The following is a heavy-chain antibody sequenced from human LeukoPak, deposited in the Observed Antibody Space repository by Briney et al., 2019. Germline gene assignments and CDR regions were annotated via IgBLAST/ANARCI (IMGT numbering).Heavy chain of an antibody. CDR1: GYTFTGYG. CDR2: ISAYNGNT. CDR3: ARRIMITFGGVYGMDV. D-gene: IGHD3-16*01. V-gene: IGHV1-18*01. J-gene: IGHJ3*01. Sequence: ASVKVSCKASGYTFTGYGISWVRQAPGQGLEWMGWISAYNGNTNYAQKLQGRVTMTTDTSTSTAYMELRSLRSDDTAVYYCARRIMITFGGVYGMDVWGQGTMVTVSS.